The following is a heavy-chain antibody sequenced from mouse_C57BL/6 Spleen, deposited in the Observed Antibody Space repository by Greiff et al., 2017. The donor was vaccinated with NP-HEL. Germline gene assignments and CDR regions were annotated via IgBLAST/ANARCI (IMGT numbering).Heavy chain of an antibody. Sequence: EVQLVEPGGGFVQPGGSLKLSCAASGFTFSDYYMYWVRQTPEKRLEWVAYISNGGGSTYYHDTVKGRCTMSRDNAKNTLYLQMSRLKSEDTAMYYCARVRPGGVYFDDWGQGTTLTVSS. CDR3: ARVRPGGVYFDD. V-gene: IGHV5-12*01. CDR1: GFTFSDYY. CDR2: ISNGGGST. J-gene: IGHJ2*01.